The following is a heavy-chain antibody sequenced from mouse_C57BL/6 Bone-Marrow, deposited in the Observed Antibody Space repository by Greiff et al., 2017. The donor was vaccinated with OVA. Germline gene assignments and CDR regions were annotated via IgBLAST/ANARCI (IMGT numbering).Heavy chain of an antibody. Sequence: EVKVVESGGGLVKPGGSLKLSCAASGFTFSSYAMSWVRQTPEKRLEWVATISDGGSYTYYPDNVKGRFTISRDNAKNNLYLQMSHLKSEDTAMYYCARERYYGSEYFDVWGTGTTVTVSS. CDR3: ARERYYGSEYFDV. J-gene: IGHJ1*03. V-gene: IGHV5-4*01. CDR1: GFTFSSYA. CDR2: ISDGGSYT. D-gene: IGHD1-1*01.